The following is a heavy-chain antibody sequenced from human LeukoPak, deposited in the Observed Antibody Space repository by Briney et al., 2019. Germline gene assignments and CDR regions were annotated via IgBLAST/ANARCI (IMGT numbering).Heavy chain of an antibody. J-gene: IGHJ4*02. V-gene: IGHV3-48*04. D-gene: IGHD1-26*01. CDR1: GFIFSSYS. Sequence: GGSLRLSCAASGFIFSSYSMNWVRQAPGKGLEWVSYISSSSSTIYYADSVKGRFTISRDNTKNSLYLQMNSLRAEDTAVYYCARDKVVGPTICDYWGQGALVTVSS. CDR2: ISSSSSTI. CDR3: ARDKVVGPTICDY.